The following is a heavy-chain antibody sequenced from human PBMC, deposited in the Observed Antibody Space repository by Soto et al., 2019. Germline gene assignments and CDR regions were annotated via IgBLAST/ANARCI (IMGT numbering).Heavy chain of an antibody. CDR2: MNPNSGNT. CDR1: GYTFTSYD. D-gene: IGHD6-19*01. CDR3: ARGLYSSGWYREAVAPH. J-gene: IGHJ1*01. V-gene: IGHV1-8*01. Sequence: ASVKVSCKASGYTFTSYDINWVRQATGQGLEWMGWMNPNSGNTGYAQKFQGRVTMTRNTSISTAYMELSSLRSEDTAVYYCARGLYSSGWYREAVAPHWGQGTLVTVSS.